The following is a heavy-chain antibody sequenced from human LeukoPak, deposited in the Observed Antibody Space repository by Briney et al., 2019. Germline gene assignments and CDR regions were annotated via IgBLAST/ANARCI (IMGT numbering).Heavy chain of an antibody. D-gene: IGHD6-6*01. CDR1: GYTFTDYY. CDR2: VDPEDGET. V-gene: IGHV1-69-2*01. Sequence: ASVKVSCKASGYTFTDYYMHWVQQAPGKGLEWMGRVDPEDGETIYAEKFQGRVTITADTSTDTAYMELSSLRSEDTAVYYCATGLIAAHTYYFDFWGQGTLVTVSS. CDR3: ATGLIAAHTYYFDF. J-gene: IGHJ4*02.